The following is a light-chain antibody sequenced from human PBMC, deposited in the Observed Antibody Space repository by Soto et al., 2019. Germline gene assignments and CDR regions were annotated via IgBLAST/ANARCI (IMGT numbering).Light chain of an antibody. CDR3: SSYAGSSIPVA. CDR1: SSDVGGYNF. J-gene: IGLJ2*01. Sequence: QSALTQPPSASGSPGQSVTISCTGASSDVGGYNFVSWYQHHPGKAPRLMIYDVTQRPSGVPDRSSGSKSGNTASLTVSGLQVDDEAYYYCSSYAGSSIPVAFGGGTKLTVL. CDR2: DVT. V-gene: IGLV2-8*01.